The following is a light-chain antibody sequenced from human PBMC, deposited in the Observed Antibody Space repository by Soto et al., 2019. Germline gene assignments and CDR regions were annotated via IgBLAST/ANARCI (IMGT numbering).Light chain of an antibody. Sequence: DIQMTQSPSSLSASVGDRVTITCQASQDIYKYLNWYQQKPGRAPNLLIYDASNLETGVTSRFSGSGSGTNFSFTITSLQPEDTATYFCQQYDALPLTFGGATKVEIK. V-gene: IGKV1-33*01. CDR3: QQYDALPLT. CDR1: QDIYKY. J-gene: IGKJ4*01. CDR2: DAS.